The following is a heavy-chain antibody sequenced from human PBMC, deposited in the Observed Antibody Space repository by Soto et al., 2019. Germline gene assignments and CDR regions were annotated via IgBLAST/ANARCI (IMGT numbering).Heavy chain of an antibody. V-gene: IGHV5-10-1*01. CDR1: GYSFTSYW. CDR3: ASFTMVRGVKDYYYGMDV. CDR2: IDPSDSYT. D-gene: IGHD3-10*01. J-gene: IGHJ6*02. Sequence: GESLKISCKGSGYSFTSYWISWVRQMPWKGLEWMGRIDPSDSYTNYSPSSQGHVTISADKSISTAYLQWSSLKASDTAMYYCASFTMVRGVKDYYYGMDVWGQGTTVTVSS.